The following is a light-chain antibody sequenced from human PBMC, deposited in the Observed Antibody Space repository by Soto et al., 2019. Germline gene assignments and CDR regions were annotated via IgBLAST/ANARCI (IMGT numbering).Light chain of an antibody. CDR1: QRISSSS. J-gene: IGKJ3*01. V-gene: IGKV3-20*01. CDR3: QQRGNSPPSVT. Sequence: EIVLTQSPGTLSLSPGERATLSCRASQRISSSSLAWYQQKPGQAPRLLIYDASNRATGIPDRFSGSGSGTDFTLTISRLEPEDFAVYYCQQRGNSPPSVTFGPGTKVDIK. CDR2: DAS.